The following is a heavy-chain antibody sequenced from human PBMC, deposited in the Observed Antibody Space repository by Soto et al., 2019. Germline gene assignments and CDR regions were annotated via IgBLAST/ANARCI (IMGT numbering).Heavy chain of an antibody. V-gene: IGHV3-11*01. D-gene: IGHD2-15*01. J-gene: IGHJ5*02. CDR2: FSSSGSTI. CDR3: ARLLPDCSGGSCYSNWFDP. CDR1: GFTFSDYY. Sequence: GGSLRLSCAAPGFTFSDYYMSWIRQAPGKGLEWVSYFSSSGSTIYYADSVKGRFTISRDNAKNSLYLQMNSLRAEDTAVYYCARLLPDCSGGSCYSNWFDPWGQGTLVTVSS.